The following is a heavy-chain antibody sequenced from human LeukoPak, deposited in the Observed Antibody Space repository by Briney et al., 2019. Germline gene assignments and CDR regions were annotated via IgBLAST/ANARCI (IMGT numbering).Heavy chain of an antibody. CDR2: ISAYNGNT. V-gene: IGHV1-18*01. D-gene: IGHD2-2*01. CDR1: GYTFTSYG. J-gene: IGHJ5*02. CDR3: ALVVPAASNWFDP. Sequence: ASVTVSCKASGYTFTSYGSSWVRQAPGQGLEWMGWISAYNGNTNYAQKLQGRVTMTTDTSTSTAYMELRSLRSDDTAVYYCALVVPAASNWFDPWGQGTLVTVSS.